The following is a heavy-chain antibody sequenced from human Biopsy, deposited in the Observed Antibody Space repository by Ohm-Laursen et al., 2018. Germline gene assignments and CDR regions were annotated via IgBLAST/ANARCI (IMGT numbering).Heavy chain of an antibody. V-gene: IGHV4-59*08. CDR1: GVSISSYF. CDR2: VSYSGNT. CDR3: AAYYYDSSGYFYAFHY. D-gene: IGHD3-22*01. J-gene: IGHJ4*02. Sequence: SDTLSLTCTVSGVSISSYFWSWIRQPLGKGLEWIGYVSYSGNTKYNPSLKSRVIISADTSKNHFSLKLSSVTAADTAMYYCAAYYYDSSGYFYAFHYWGQGTLVTVSS.